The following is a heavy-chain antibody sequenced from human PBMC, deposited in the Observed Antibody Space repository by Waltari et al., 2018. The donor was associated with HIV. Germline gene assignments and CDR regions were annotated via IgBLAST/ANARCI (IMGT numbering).Heavy chain of an antibody. V-gene: IGHV3-9*01. Sequence: EVQLVESGGGLVQPGRSLRLSCAASGFTFDDYAMHWVRQAPGKGLGWVSGISWNSGSIGYADSVKGRFTISRDNAKNSLYLQMNSLRAEDTALYYCAKDIGYYGSGSQWGYFDYWGQGTLVTVSS. CDR1: GFTFDDYA. CDR2: ISWNSGSI. J-gene: IGHJ4*02. CDR3: AKDIGYYGSGSQWGYFDY. D-gene: IGHD3-10*01.